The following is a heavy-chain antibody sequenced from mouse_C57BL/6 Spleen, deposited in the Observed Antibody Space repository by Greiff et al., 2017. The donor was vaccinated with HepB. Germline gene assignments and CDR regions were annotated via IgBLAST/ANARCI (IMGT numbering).Heavy chain of an antibody. J-gene: IGHJ4*01. V-gene: IGHV1-26*01. CDR1: GYTFTDYY. Sequence: EVQLQQSGPELVKPGASVKISCKASGYTFTDYYMNWVKQSHGKSLEWIGDINPNNGGTSYNQKFKGKATLTVDKSSSTAYMELRSLTSEDSAVYYCAKRGKLLRSYYAMDYWGQGTSVTVSS. D-gene: IGHD1-1*01. CDR2: INPNNGGT. CDR3: AKRGKLLRSYYAMDY.